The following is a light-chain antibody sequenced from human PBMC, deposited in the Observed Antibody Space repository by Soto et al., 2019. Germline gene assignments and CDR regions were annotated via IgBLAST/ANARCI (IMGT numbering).Light chain of an antibody. CDR1: QSVSIN. CDR2: GAS. CDR3: HHYSNWPPWT. J-gene: IGKJ1*01. V-gene: IGKV3-15*01. Sequence: EIVMTQSPATLSVSPGERATLSCRASQSVSINLAWYQQKPGQAPRLLIYGASTRATGIPARFSGSGSGTEFTLTISSLQSEDFAVDYCHHYSNWPPWTFGQGTKVEIK.